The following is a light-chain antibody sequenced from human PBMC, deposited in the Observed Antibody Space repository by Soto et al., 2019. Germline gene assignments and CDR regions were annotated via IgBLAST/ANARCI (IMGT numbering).Light chain of an antibody. J-gene: IGLJ2*01. CDR2: DNN. CDR1: SSNIGNNY. V-gene: IGLV1-51*01. CDR3: GTWDSSLRVVV. Sequence: QSVLTQPTSVSAAPGQKVTISCSGSSSNIGNNYVSWYQQLPGTAPKLLIYDNNKRPSGIPDRFSGSKSGTSATLGITGLQTGDEADYYCGTWDSSLRVVVFGGGTQLTVL.